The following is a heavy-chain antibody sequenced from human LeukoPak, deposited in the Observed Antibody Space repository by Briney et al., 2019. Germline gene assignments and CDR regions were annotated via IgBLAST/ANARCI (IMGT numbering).Heavy chain of an antibody. J-gene: IGHJ4*02. D-gene: IGHD2-15*01. CDR1: VFTFGDYA. V-gene: IGHV3-49*04. CDR3: TALGAASEY. Sequence: GGSLRLSCAASVFTFGDYAMSWVRQAPGKGLEWVGFIRSKAYGGTTEYAAPVKGRFTISRDDSKNTLYLQMNSLKNEDAALYYCTALGAASEYWGQGALVTVSS. CDR2: IRSKAYGGTT.